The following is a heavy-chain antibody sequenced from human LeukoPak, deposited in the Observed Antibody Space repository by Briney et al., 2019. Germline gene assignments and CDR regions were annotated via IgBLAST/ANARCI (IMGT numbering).Heavy chain of an antibody. CDR2: INWNGGST. CDR3: ARDRRSVNYDFWSGYSWFFDY. V-gene: IGHV3-20*04. J-gene: IGHJ4*02. D-gene: IGHD3-3*01. CDR1: GFTFDDYG. Sequence: GSLRLSCAASGFTFDDYGMSWVRQAPGKGLEWVSGINWNGGSTGYADSVKGRFTISRDNAKNSLYLQMNSLRAEDTALYYCARDRRSVNYDFWSGYSWFFDYWGQGTLVTVSS.